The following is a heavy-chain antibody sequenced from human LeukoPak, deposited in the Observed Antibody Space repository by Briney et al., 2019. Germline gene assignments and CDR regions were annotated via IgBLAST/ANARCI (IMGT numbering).Heavy chain of an antibody. CDR3: ARRSSSRYGGLPYYYYGVDV. V-gene: IGHV1-18*01. J-gene: IGHJ6*02. CDR2: ISAYNGNT. D-gene: IGHD6-13*01. Sequence: ASVKVSCKASGYTFTSYGISWVRQAPGQGLEWMGWISAYNGNTNYAQKLQGRVTMTTDTSTSTAYMELRSLRSDDTAVYYCARRSSSRYGGLPYYYYGVDVWGQGTTVTVSS. CDR1: GYTFTSYG.